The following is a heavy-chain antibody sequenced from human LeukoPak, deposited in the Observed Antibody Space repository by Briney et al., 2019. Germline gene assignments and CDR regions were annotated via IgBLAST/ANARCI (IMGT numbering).Heavy chain of an antibody. Sequence: PSETLSLTCTVSGGSISSSSYYWGWIRQPPGKGLEWIGSIYYSGSTYYNPSLKSRVTISADTSKNQFSLKLSSVTAADTAVYYCASSLGFHCSSTSCYYYYGMDVWGQGTTVTVSS. J-gene: IGHJ6*02. CDR3: ASSLGFHCSSTSCYYYYGMDV. D-gene: IGHD2-2*01. CDR2: IYYSGST. CDR1: GGSISSSSYY. V-gene: IGHV4-39*01.